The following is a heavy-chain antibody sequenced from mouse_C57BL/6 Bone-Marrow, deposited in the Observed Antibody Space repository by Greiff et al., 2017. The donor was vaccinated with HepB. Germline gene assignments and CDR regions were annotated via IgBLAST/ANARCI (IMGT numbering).Heavy chain of an antibody. CDR3: AREGLITTVVATSADAMDY. D-gene: IGHD1-1*01. V-gene: IGHV3-6*01. J-gene: IGHJ4*01. Sequence: EVKLQESGPGLVKPSQSLSLTCSVTGYSITSGYYWNWIRQFPGNKLEWMGYISYDGSNNYNPSLKNRISITRDTSKNQFFLKLNSVTTEDTATYYCAREGLITTVVATSADAMDYWGQGTSVTVSS. CDR2: ISYDGSN. CDR1: GYSITSGYY.